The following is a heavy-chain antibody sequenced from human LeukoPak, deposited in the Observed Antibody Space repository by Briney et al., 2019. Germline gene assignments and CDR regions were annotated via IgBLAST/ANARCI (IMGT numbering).Heavy chain of an antibody. CDR3: ARTLNYYDSSGYDY. CDR2: INWNGGST. Sequence: PGGSLRLSCAASGFTFSSYAMHWVRQAPGKGLEWVSGINWNGGSTGYADSVKGRFTISRDNAKNSLYLQMNSLRAEDTALYYCARTLNYYDSSGYDYWGQGTLVTVSS. J-gene: IGHJ4*02. D-gene: IGHD3-22*01. V-gene: IGHV3-20*04. CDR1: GFTFSSYA.